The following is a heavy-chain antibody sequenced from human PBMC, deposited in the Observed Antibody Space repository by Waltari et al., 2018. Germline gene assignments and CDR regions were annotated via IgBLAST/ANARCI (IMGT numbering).Heavy chain of an antibody. J-gene: IGHJ4*02. CDR2: IIPILGIG. Sequence: QVQLVQSGAEVKKPGSSVKVSCKASGGTFSSYAISWVRQAPGHGLEWMGGIIPILGIGSYAQKFQGRVTITADESTSTAYMELSSLRSEDTAVYYCARGNRDSSGYYGYWGQGTLVTVSS. V-gene: IGHV1-69*04. CDR1: GGTFSSYA. D-gene: IGHD3-22*01. CDR3: ARGNRDSSGYYGY.